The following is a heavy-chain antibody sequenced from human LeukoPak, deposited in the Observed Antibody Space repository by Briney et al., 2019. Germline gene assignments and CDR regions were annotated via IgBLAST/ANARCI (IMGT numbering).Heavy chain of an antibody. Sequence: PSETLSLTCAVSGGSISSGGYSWSWIRQAPGKGLEWVSAISGSGGSTYYADSVKGRFTISRDNSKDTLYLQMNSLRAEDTAVYYCAKSRAGWPADYWGQGTLVTVSS. J-gene: IGHJ4*02. V-gene: IGHV3-23*01. CDR1: GGSISSGGYS. CDR2: ISGSGGST. CDR3: AKSRAGWPADY. D-gene: IGHD2-15*01.